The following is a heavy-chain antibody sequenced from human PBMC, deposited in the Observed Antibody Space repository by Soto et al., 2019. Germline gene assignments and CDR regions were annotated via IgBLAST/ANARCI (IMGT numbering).Heavy chain of an antibody. Sequence: ASVKVSCKASGYTFTSYDINWVRQATGQGLEWMGWMNPNSGNTGYAQKFQGRVTMTRNTSISTAYMELSSLRSEDTAVYYCARGPGDSGYYYGWGQGTLVTSPQ. CDR3: ARGPGDSGYYYG. D-gene: IGHD3-22*01. CDR2: MNPNSGNT. CDR1: GYTFTSYD. V-gene: IGHV1-8*01. J-gene: IGHJ4*02.